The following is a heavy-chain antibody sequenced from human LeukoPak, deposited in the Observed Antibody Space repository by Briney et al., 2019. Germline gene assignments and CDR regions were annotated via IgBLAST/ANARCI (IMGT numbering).Heavy chain of an antibody. CDR1: GYIFTGHY. J-gene: IGHJ6*03. D-gene: IGHD2-2*01. V-gene: IGHV1-2*02. CDR2: INPNSGGT. CDR3: ARGCQYQLLIFLYYYMDV. Sequence: ASVKVSCKASGYIFTGHYIHWVRQAPGQGLEWMGWINPNSGGTKYAQKFQGRVTMTRGTSISTAYMELSRLTSDDTAVYYCARGCQYQLLIFLYYYMDVWGKGTTVTISS.